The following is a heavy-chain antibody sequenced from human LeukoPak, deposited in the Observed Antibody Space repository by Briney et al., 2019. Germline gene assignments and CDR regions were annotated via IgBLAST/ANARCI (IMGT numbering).Heavy chain of an antibody. J-gene: IGHJ4*02. V-gene: IGHV4-39*01. Sequence: SETLSLTCTVSGGSISSSSYYWGWIRQPPGKGLEWIGSIYYSGSTYYNPSLKSRVTISVDTSENQFSLKLSSVTAADTAVYYCARQGHYDSSGYYGRLDYWGQGTLVTVSS. D-gene: IGHD3-22*01. CDR3: ARQGHYDSSGYYGRLDY. CDR1: GGSISSSSYY. CDR2: IYYSGST.